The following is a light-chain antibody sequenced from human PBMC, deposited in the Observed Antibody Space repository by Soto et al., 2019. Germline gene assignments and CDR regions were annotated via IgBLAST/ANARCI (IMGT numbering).Light chain of an antibody. Sequence: DIVMTQSPLSLPVTPGEPASISCRSSQSLLHVNGYTYLDWYLQKPGQSPQLLMYLVSIRASGVPDRFSGSGSGTDFTLKISRXEAEDVGVYYCMQAVQIPGTFGQGTKVDIK. V-gene: IGKV2-28*01. J-gene: IGKJ1*01. CDR1: QSLLHVNGYTY. CDR2: LVS. CDR3: MQAVQIPGT.